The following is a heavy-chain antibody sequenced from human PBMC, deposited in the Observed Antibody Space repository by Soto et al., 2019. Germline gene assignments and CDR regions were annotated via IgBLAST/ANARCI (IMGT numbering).Heavy chain of an antibody. CDR1: GGSISSHY. D-gene: IGHD5-18*01. CDR3: ARAGIQLWLKD. J-gene: IGHJ4*02. V-gene: IGHV4-59*11. Sequence: PSETLSLTCTVSGGSISSHYWSWIRQPPGKGLEWIGYIYYSGSTNYNPSLKSRVTISVDTSKNQFSLKLSSVTAADTAVYYCARAGIQLWLKDWGQGTLVTVSS. CDR2: IYYSGST.